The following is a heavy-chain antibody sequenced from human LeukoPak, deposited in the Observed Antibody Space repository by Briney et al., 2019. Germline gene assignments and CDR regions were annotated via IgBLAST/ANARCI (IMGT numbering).Heavy chain of an antibody. CDR3: ARRRIVGPALGWYFDL. J-gene: IGHJ2*01. V-gene: IGHV1-69*05. D-gene: IGHD2/OR15-2a*01. Sequence: GASVKVSCKASGGTFSSYAISWVRQAPGQGLEWMGGIIPIFGTANYAQKFQGRVTITTDESTSTAYMELSSLRSEDTAVYYCARRRIVGPALGWYFDLWGRGTLVTVSS. CDR1: GGTFSSYA. CDR2: IIPIFGTA.